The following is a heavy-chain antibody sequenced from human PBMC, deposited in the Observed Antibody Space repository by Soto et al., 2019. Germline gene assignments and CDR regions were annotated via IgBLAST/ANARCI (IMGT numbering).Heavy chain of an antibody. V-gene: IGHV4-30-4*01. CDR2: IYYSGST. J-gene: IGHJ5*02. CDR1: VGSSSSGDYY. D-gene: IGHD3-3*01. Sequence: SETLSLTCTVSVGSSSSGDYYWVWIRHPPGKGLEWIGYIYYSGSTYYNPSLKSRVTISVDTSKNQFSLKLSSVTAADTAVYYCARVKYDFWSGYLDWFDPWGQGTLVTVSS. CDR3: ARVKYDFWSGYLDWFDP.